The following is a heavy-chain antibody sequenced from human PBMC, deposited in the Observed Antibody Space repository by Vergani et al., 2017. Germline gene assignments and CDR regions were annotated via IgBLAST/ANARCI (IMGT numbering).Heavy chain of an antibody. CDR3: ARGITMVRGAYFDY. V-gene: IGHV4-59*01. D-gene: IGHD3-10*01. CDR1: GSSISSYY. J-gene: IGHJ4*02. Sequence: QVQLQESGPGLVKPSETLSLTCTVSGSSISSYYWSWIRQPPGKGLEWIGYIYYSGSTNYNPSLQSRVTISVDTSKNQFSLKLSSVTAADTAVYYCARGITMVRGAYFDYWGQGTLVTVSS. CDR2: IYYSGST.